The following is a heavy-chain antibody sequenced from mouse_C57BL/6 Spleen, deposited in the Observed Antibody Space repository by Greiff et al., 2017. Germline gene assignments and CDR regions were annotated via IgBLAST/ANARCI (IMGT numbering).Heavy chain of an antibody. J-gene: IGHJ1*03. CDR1: GFTFSSYT. CDR2: ISGGGGNT. CDR3: ARQGYYGYFAV. Sequence: EVHLVESGGGLVKPGGSLKLSCAASGFTFSSYTMSWVRQTPVKRLEWVATISGGGGNTYYPDSVKGRFTISRDNAKRPLYLQMSSLRSEDTALYYCARQGYYGYFAVWGTGTTVTVSS. D-gene: IGHD2-2*01. V-gene: IGHV5-9*01.